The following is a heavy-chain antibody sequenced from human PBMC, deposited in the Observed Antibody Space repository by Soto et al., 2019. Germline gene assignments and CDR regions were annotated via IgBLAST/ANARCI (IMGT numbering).Heavy chain of an antibody. CDR3: AKDIRLYDYGMDV. J-gene: IGHJ6*02. V-gene: IGHV3-9*01. CDR1: GFTFRDYA. CDR2: IKWNGDFI. D-gene: IGHD3-16*01. Sequence: EVQLVESGGDLVQPGRSLRLSCAASGFTFRDYAMHWVRRAPGKGLEWVSGIKWNGDFIGYADSVKGRFTISRDNAKNSLYLQMISLRGEDTALYYCAKDIRLYDYGMDVWGQGTTVTVSS.